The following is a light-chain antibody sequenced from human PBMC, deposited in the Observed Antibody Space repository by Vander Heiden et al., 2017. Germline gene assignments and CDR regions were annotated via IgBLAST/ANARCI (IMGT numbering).Light chain of an antibody. CDR1: QSVSSSY. Sequence: VLTQSPGTLSLSPGEGASLSCRASQSVSSSYLAWYQQKPGQAPRLLMYGASSRATGIPDRFSGSGSGTDFTLTISRLEPEDSAVYYCQQYGTSPTFGGGTKVEIK. V-gene: IGKV3-20*01. CDR2: GAS. J-gene: IGKJ4*01. CDR3: QQYGTSPT.